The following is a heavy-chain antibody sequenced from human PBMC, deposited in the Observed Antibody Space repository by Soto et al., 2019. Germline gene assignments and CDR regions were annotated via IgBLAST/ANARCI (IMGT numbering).Heavy chain of an antibody. CDR1: GYTFNSYG. CDR2: ISAYNGNT. J-gene: IGHJ5*02. Sequence: ASVKVSCKASGYTFNSYGISWVRQAPGQGLEWMGWISAYNGNTNYAQKLQGRVTMTTDTSTSTAYMELRSLRSDDTAVYYCARDYFQMTGYYEVAWFDPWGQGTLVTVSS. V-gene: IGHV1-18*01. D-gene: IGHD3-9*01. CDR3: ARDYFQMTGYYEVAWFDP.